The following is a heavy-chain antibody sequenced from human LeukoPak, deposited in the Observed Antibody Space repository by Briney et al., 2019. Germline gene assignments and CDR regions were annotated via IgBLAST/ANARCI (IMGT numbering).Heavy chain of an antibody. CDR3: ARDYDILTGTNWFDP. Sequence: SETLSLTCTVSGGSISSYYWSWIRQPAGKGLEWIGRIYTSGSTNYNPSLKSRVTMSVDTSKNQFPLKLSSVTAADTAVYYCARDYDILTGTNWFDPWGQGTLVTVSS. J-gene: IGHJ5*02. CDR1: GGSISSYY. CDR2: IYTSGST. V-gene: IGHV4-4*07. D-gene: IGHD3-9*01.